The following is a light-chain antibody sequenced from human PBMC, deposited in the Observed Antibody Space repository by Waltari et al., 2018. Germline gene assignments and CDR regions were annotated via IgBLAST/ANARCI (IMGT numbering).Light chain of an antibody. J-gene: IGKJ1*01. CDR2: AGS. CDR1: ETVSSDY. Sequence: EIVLTQSPGILSLSPGERATLSCRASETVSSDYLTWFQQRPGQAPRLLIPAGSKRARGIPDRFSGSGSGTDFTLIIDTLEPEDFAVYYCHQFGAAPWTFGQGTKVEMK. CDR3: HQFGAAPWT. V-gene: IGKV3-20*01.